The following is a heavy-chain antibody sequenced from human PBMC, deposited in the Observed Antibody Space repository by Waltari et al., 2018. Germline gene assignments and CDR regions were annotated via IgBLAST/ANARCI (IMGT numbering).Heavy chain of an antibody. Sequence: QVQLQESGPGLVKPSQTLSLTCTVSGGSISSGSYYWSWIRQPAGKGLGWIGDNYTMGSTYYNPPLKSRVTISVDTSKNQFSLKLSSVTAADTAVYYCATRLRFLEWLPSWFDPWGQGTLVTVSS. CDR2: NYTMGST. V-gene: IGHV4-61*09. J-gene: IGHJ5*02. CDR3: ATRLRFLEWLPSWFDP. CDR1: GGSISSGSYY. D-gene: IGHD3-3*01.